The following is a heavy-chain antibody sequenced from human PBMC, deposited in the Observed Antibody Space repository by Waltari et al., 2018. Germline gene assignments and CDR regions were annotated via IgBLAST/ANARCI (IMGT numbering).Heavy chain of an antibody. CDR2: IYTSGRT. V-gene: IGHV4-4*07. J-gene: IGHJ6*03. CDR1: GGSISSYY. CDR3: ARDKSIVGATNPGHDYYYYYMDV. Sequence: QVQLQESGPGLVKPSETLSLTCTVSGGSISSYYWSWIRQPAGKGLEWIGRIYTSGRTNYNPSLKSRVTRSVDTSKNQFSLKLSSVTAADTAVYYCARDKSIVGATNPGHDYYYYYMDVWGKGTTVTVSS. D-gene: IGHD1-26*01.